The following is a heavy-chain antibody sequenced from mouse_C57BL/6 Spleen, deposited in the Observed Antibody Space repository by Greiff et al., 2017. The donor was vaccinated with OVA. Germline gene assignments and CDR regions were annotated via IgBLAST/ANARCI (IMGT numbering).Heavy chain of an antibody. J-gene: IGHJ1*03. D-gene: IGHD1-1*01. CDR3: ARDESSSSSYFDV. CDR1: GFTFSSYA. V-gene: IGHV5-4*01. Sequence: EVMLVEPGGGLVKPGGSLKLSCAASGFTFSSYAMTWVRQTPEKRLEWVAAISDGGSCTNYPDNVKGRFTLTRDNATNHLYLQMSQLKSEDTAMYYCARDESSSSSYFDVWGTGTTVTVSS. CDR2: ISDGGSCT.